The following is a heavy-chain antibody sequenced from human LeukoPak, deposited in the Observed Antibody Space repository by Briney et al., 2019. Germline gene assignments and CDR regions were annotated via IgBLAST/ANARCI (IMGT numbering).Heavy chain of an antibody. D-gene: IGHD6-6*01. J-gene: IGHJ5*02. CDR1: GGSISSSSYY. Sequence: SETLSLTCTVSGGSISSSSYYWGWIRQPPGKGLEWFGSIYYSGSTYYNPSLKSRVTISVDTSKNQFSLKLSSVTAADTAVYYCAREQMSIAARPVRVWFDPWGQGTLVTVSS. V-gene: IGHV4-39*07. CDR2: IYYSGST. CDR3: AREQMSIAARPVRVWFDP.